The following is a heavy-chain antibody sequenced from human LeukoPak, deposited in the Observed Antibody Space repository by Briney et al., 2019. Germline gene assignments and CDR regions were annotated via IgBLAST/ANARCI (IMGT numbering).Heavy chain of an antibody. CDR2: ISTSGSSTI. D-gene: IGHD3-3*01. J-gene: IGHJ4*02. CDR1: GFTFSDYY. CDR3: ARDHGFLEWFFDY. V-gene: IGHV3-11*04. Sequence: SGGSLRLSCAASGFTFSDYYMIWIRQAPGKGLEWVPYISTSGSSTIYYADSVKGRFTISRDNAKNSLYLQMNSLRAEDTAIYYCARDHGFLEWFFDYWGQGTLVTVSS.